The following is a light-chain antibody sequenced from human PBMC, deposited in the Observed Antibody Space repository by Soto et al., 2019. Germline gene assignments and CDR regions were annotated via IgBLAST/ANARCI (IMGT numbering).Light chain of an antibody. CDR1: QGLSSH. V-gene: IGKV1-9*01. CDR3: RQLNTYSST. J-gene: IGKJ5*01. CDR2: AAS. Sequence: IQLTQSPSSLSASVGDRVTITCRASQGLSSHLAWYQQKPGKAPKLLIFAASTLQSWVPSRFSGSGSGTDFTLTISSLQPEDFATYYWRQLNTYSSTIGHGTRLEIK.